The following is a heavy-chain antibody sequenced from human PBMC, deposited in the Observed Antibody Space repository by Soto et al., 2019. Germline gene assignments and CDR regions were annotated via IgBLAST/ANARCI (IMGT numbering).Heavy chain of an antibody. D-gene: IGHD6-13*01. J-gene: IGHJ4*02. CDR1: RFPFSNYE. CDR2: ISISVTTI. Sequence: EVQLVESGGGLVQPGGSLRLSCAASRFPFSNYEMNWVRQAPGKGLEWVSYISISVTTIYYADSVKGRFTISRDNAKNSLYLQMNSLRAEDTAVYYCARTASGLTPFDYWGQGTLVTVSS. CDR3: ARTASGLTPFDY. V-gene: IGHV3-48*03.